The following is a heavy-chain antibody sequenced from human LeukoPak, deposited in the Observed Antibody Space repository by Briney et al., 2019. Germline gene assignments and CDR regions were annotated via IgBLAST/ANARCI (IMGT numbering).Heavy chain of an antibody. CDR2: IYPGDSQT. J-gene: IGHJ6*02. Sequence: GESLKISCKGSGYSFTNYWIGWVRQMPGKGLEWMGIIYPGDSQTRYSPSFQGQVTISVDKSISTAYLQWSSLKASDTAMYYCARRAYCSGDCTRHYSYYYSMDVWGQGTTVTVSS. CDR1: GYSFTNYW. D-gene: IGHD2-21*02. V-gene: IGHV5-51*01. CDR3: ARRAYCSGDCTRHYSYYYSMDV.